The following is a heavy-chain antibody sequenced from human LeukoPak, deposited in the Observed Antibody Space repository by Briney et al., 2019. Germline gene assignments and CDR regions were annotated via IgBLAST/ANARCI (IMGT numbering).Heavy chain of an antibody. CDR2: INPNSGGT. Sequence: ASVKVSCKASGYTFISYGISWVRQAPGQGLEWMGWINPNSGGTNYAQKFQGRVTMTRDTSISTAYMELSRLRSDDTAVYYCASSTQPNYDSSGYYVDYWGQGTLVTVSS. CDR1: GYTFISYG. D-gene: IGHD3-22*01. CDR3: ASSTQPNYDSSGYYVDY. V-gene: IGHV1-2*02. J-gene: IGHJ4*02.